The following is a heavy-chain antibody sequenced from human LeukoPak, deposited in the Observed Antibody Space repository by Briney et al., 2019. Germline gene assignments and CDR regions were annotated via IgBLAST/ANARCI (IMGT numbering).Heavy chain of an antibody. V-gene: IGHV3-7*01. CDR2: IKEDGSEK. D-gene: IGHD3-10*01. Sequence: GGSLRLSCAASGFTFSRYWMSWVRQAPGKGLEWVADIKEDGSEKYYVDSVKGRFTISRDNAKNSLFLQLISLRAEDTAVYYCALTPDYYGSGSFDYWGQGTLVTVSS. J-gene: IGHJ4*02. CDR1: GFTFSRYW. CDR3: ALTPDYYGSGSFDY.